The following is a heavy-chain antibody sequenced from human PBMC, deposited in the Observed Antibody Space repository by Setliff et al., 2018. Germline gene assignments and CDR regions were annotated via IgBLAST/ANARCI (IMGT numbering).Heavy chain of an antibody. CDR2: IYYSGST. CDR1: GYSISSGYY. Sequence: LSLTCTVSGYSISSGYYWGWIRQPPGKGLEWIGYIYYSGSTNYNPSLKSRVTISVDTSKNQFSLKLSSVTAADTAVYYCARDMVRGALGYYYYGMDVWGQGTTVTVS. CDR3: ARDMVRGALGYYYYGMDV. D-gene: IGHD3-10*01. V-gene: IGHV4-61*01. J-gene: IGHJ6*02.